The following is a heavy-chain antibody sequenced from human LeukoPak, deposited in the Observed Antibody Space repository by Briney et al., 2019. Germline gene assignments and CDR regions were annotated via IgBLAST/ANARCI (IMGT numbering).Heavy chain of an antibody. CDR2: ISDGGST. J-gene: IGHJ4*02. Sequence: SGGSLRLSCAASGFTISSNYMNWVRQAPGKGLDWVSVISDGGSTYYADSVKGRFTISRDNSKNTLYLQMNSLRPEDTAVYYCARDAAVAGTWISNYWGQGTLVTVSS. CDR3: ARDAAVAGTWISNY. CDR1: GFTISSNY. D-gene: IGHD6-19*01. V-gene: IGHV3-53*05.